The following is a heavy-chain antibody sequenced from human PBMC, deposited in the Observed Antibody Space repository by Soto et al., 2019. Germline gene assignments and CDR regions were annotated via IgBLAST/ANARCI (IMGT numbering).Heavy chain of an antibody. V-gene: IGHV3-9*01. CDR2: ISWNSGSL. CDR3: AKVLPTYCSGGSCYQIDAFDI. CDR1: GFTFDDYA. J-gene: IGHJ3*02. D-gene: IGHD2-15*01. Sequence: EVQLVESGGGLVQPGRSLRLSCAASGFTFDDYAMHWVRQAPGKGLEWVSGISWNSGSLGYADSVKGRFTISRDNAKNSLYLQMNSLRAEDTALYYCAKVLPTYCSGGSCYQIDAFDIWGQGTMVTVSS.